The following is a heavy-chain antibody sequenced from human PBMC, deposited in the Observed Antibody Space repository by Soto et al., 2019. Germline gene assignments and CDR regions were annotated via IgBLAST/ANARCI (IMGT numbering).Heavy chain of an antibody. CDR1: GFTFSSYG. J-gene: IGHJ3*02. CDR2: IWYDGSNK. Sequence: PGGSLRLSCAASGFTFSSYGMHWVRQAPGKGLEWVAVIWYDGSNKYYADSVKGRFTISRDNSKNTLYLQMNSLRAEDTAVYYCASLVGGVHTAFDIWGQGTMVTVSS. CDR3: ASLVGGVHTAFDI. V-gene: IGHV3-33*01. D-gene: IGHD2-15*01.